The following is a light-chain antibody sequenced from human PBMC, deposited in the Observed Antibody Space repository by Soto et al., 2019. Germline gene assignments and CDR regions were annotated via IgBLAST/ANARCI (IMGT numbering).Light chain of an antibody. CDR2: EAY. J-gene: IGLJ2*01. Sequence: QSVLTQPASVSGSPGQSITISCTGTSSDVGGHNLLSWYQQHPGKAPKAIIYEAYRRPSGVSPRFSGSKSGNTASLTISGLQAEDEADYYCCSYTRTGTLVFAGGTKLTVL. CDR1: SSDVGGHNL. V-gene: IGLV2-14*02. CDR3: CSYTRTGTLV.